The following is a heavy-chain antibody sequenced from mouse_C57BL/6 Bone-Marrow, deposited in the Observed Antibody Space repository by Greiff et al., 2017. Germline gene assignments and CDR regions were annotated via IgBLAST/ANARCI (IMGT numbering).Heavy chain of an antibody. CDR2: IYPGSGST. CDR1: GYTFTSYW. CDR3: ACNGY. D-gene: IGHD1-1*02. J-gene: IGHJ2*01. V-gene: IGHV1-55*01. Sequence: VQLQQPGAELVKPGASVKMSCKASGYTFTSYWITWVKQRPGQGLEWIGDIYPGSGSTNYNEKFKGKATLTADKSSSTAYMQLSSLTSEDSAVYYCACNGYWGQGTTLTVSS.